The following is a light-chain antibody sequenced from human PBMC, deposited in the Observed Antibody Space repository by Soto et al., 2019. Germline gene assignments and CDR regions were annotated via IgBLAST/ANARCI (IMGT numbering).Light chain of an antibody. CDR1: QSVSSY. CDR2: DAS. V-gene: IGKV3-11*01. CDR3: QQYSRFLLT. Sequence: EVVLRQSPRTLSFAPGERATLSCRASQSVSSYLAWYHQKPGQAPRLLIYDASTRATAIPARFSGSGSGTDFTLTISSLEPDYFAVYYRQQYSRFLLTFVQGYKV. J-gene: IGKJ1*01.